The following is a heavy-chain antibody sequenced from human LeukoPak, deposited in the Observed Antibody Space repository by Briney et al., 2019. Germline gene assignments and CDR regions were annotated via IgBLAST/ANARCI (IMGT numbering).Heavy chain of an antibody. Sequence: PSETLSLTCTVSGYSISSGYYWGWIRQPPGKGLEWIGSIYHSGSTYYNPSLKSRVTISVDTSKNQFSLKLSSVTAADTAVYYCARGQGVAAEIPFDYWGQGTLVTVSS. CDR2: IYHSGST. J-gene: IGHJ4*02. D-gene: IGHD6-13*01. CDR1: GYSISSGYY. CDR3: ARGQGVAAEIPFDY. V-gene: IGHV4-38-2*02.